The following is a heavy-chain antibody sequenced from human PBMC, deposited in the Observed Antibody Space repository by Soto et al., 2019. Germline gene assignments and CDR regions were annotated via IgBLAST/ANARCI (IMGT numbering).Heavy chain of an antibody. Sequence: PSETLSLTCAVSGASVGSTYWWSGVRQPPGKGPEWIGEINHRGSANYNPSLKSRVTISVDISKSQFSLRLTSVTAADTAVYYCARYNAASGTYYFDFWGQGALVTVS. CDR1: GASVGSTYW. V-gene: IGHV4-4*02. D-gene: IGHD6-13*01. J-gene: IGHJ4*02. CDR3: ARYNAASGTYYFDF. CDR2: INHRGSA.